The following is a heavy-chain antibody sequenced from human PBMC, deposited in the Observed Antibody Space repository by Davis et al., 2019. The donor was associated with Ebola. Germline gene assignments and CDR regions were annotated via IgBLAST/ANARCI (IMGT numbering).Heavy chain of an antibody. CDR3: ARQRTHCDGGSCFPADS. D-gene: IGHD2-15*01. Sequence: SETLSLTCTVSGDSVTSASNFWGWIRQSPERGLEWIGTTHYSGTTFYSPSLESRVTISVDSSRNLFSLTLTSVVAADTATYFCARQRTHCDGGSCFPADSWGQGTLVTVSS. V-gene: IGHV4-39*01. CDR2: THYSGTT. CDR1: GDSVTSASNF. J-gene: IGHJ5*01.